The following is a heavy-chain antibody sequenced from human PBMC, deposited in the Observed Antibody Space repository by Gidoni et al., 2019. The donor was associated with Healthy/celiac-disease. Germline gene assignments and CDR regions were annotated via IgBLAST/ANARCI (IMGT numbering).Heavy chain of an antibody. CDR3: AKTLARGDFWSGYYASPYYFDY. J-gene: IGHJ4*02. Sequence: EVQLLESGGGLVQPGGSLRLSCAASGLPFSSYAMSWVRQAPGKGLEWVSAISGSGGSTYYADSVKGRFTISRDNSKNTLYLQMNSLRAEDTAVYYCAKTLARGDFWSGYYASPYYFDYWGQGTLVTVSS. CDR1: GLPFSSYA. D-gene: IGHD3-3*01. CDR2: ISGSGGST. V-gene: IGHV3-23*01.